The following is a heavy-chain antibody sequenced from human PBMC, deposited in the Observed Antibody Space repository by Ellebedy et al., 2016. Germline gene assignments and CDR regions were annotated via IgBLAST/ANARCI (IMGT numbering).Heavy chain of an antibody. Sequence: GESLKISXAVSGFTFSSHWMHWVRQAPGKGLVWVSRISTDGSSTNYADSVKGRFTISRDNSKNTLYLQMNSLRAEDTAMYYCGRDKEVDYYMDVWGKGTTVTVSS. V-gene: IGHV3-74*01. CDR3: GRDKEVDYYMDV. D-gene: IGHD1-26*01. CDR2: ISTDGSST. CDR1: GFTFSSHW. J-gene: IGHJ6*03.